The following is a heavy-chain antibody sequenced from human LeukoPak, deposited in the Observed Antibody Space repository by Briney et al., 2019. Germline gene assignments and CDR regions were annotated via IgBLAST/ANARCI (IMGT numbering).Heavy chain of an antibody. Sequence: SETLSLTCAVYGGSFSGYYWSWIRQPPGKGLEWIGEINHSGSTNYNPSLKSRVTISVDTSKNQFSLKLRSVTAADTAVYYCARRPKANSRITMVRGVRRGAFDIWGQGTMVTVSS. CDR3: ARRPKANSRITMVRGVRRGAFDI. D-gene: IGHD3-10*01. CDR1: GGSFSGYY. J-gene: IGHJ3*02. CDR2: INHSGST. V-gene: IGHV4-34*01.